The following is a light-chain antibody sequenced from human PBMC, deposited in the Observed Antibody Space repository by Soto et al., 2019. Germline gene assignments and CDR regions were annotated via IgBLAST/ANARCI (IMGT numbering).Light chain of an antibody. CDR2: AAS. J-gene: IGKJ1*01. CDR1: QSVADNY. V-gene: IGKV3-20*01. Sequence: EIVLTQSPGTLSLCPGERATLSCRASQSVADNYLAWYQQKPGQAPRLLIYAASRRATGIPDTFSGSGSGTDFTLTITRLEPEDFALYYCQQYGHSPRTFGQGTKVDI. CDR3: QQYGHSPRT.